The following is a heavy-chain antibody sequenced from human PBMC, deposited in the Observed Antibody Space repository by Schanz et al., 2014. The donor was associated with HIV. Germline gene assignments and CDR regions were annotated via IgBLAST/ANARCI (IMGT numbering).Heavy chain of an antibody. J-gene: IGHJ2*01. CDR1: GYTFSNYD. CDR2: MNPNSGNT. D-gene: IGHD1-26*01. V-gene: IGHV1-8*01. CDR3: AASMYNGSYGTHYYFDL. Sequence: QVQLVQSGAEVKKPGASVKVSCKASGYTFSNYDINWVRQATGQGLEWMGWMNPNSGNTGYAQKFQGRVTMTRNTSISTAYMELSSLTSEDTAVYYCAASMYNGSYGTHYYFDLWGRGTLVTVSS.